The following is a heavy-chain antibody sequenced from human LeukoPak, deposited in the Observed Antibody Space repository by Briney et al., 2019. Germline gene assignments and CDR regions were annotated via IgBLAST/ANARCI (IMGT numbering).Heavy chain of an antibody. CDR3: ARVKPNYYDSSAYGTFDI. CDR2: INPNSGGT. Sequence: ASVKVSCKASGYTFTVYFMHWVRQAPGQGLEWMGWINPNSGGTNYAQKFQGRVTMTRDTSTSTVYMELSSLRSEDTAVYYCARVKPNYYDSSAYGTFDIWGQGTMVTVSS. CDR1: GYTFTVYF. V-gene: IGHV1-2*02. D-gene: IGHD3-22*01. J-gene: IGHJ3*02.